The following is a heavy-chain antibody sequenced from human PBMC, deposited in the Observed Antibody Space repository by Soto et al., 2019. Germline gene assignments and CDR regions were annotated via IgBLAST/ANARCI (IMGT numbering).Heavy chain of an antibody. D-gene: IGHD2-21*01. V-gene: IGHV3-48*03. Sequence: EVQLMESGGGLVQPGGSLRLSCAASGFTFSNYGMNWARQAPGRGLEWVTHINAPGETKSYSDSVKGRFTVSRDDAKNSLYLQMSSLRADVTAIYYRARDPEGINDFDYWGQGTLVTVSS. CDR2: INAPGETK. J-gene: IGHJ4*02. CDR1: GFTFSNYG. CDR3: ARDPEGINDFDY.